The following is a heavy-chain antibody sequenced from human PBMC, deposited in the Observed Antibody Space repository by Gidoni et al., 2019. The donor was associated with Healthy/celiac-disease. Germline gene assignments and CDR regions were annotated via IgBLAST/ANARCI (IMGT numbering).Heavy chain of an antibody. CDR3: ARANYARYSDIDY. J-gene: IGHJ4*02. V-gene: IGHV4-34*01. Sequence: QVQLQQWGAGLLKPSETLSLTCAVYGGSFSGYYWSWIRQPPGKGLEWIGEINHSGSTNYNPSLKSRVTISVDTSKNQFSLKLSSVTAADTAVYYCARANYARYSDIDYWGQGTLVTVSA. CDR1: GGSFSGYY. D-gene: IGHD2-2*01. CDR2: INHSGST.